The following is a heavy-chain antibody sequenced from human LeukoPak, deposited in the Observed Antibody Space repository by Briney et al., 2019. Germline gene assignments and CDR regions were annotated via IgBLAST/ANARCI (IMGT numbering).Heavy chain of an antibody. D-gene: IGHD6-13*01. CDR2: IISSSIYI. CDR1: GFIFSHYT. CDR3: ARDFIAAAGTGPRLIDY. J-gene: IGHJ4*02. V-gene: IGHV3-21*04. Sequence: WGSLRLSCAASGFIFSHYTMNWVRQAPGKGLEWVSSIISSSIYIYYADSVKGRFTISRDNAKNSLYLQMNSLRAEDTAVYYCARDFIAAAGTGPRLIDYWGQGTLVTVSS.